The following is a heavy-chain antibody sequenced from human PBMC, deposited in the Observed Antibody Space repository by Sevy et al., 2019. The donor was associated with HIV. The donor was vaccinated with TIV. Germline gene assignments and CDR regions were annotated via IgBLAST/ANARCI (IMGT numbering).Heavy chain of an antibody. V-gene: IGHV3-30-3*01. Sequence: GGSLRLSCAASGFTFSSYAMHWVRQAPGKGLEWVAVISYDGSNKYYADSVKGRFTISRDNSKNTLYLQMNSLRAEDTAVYYCARDPRDVVVPAAMFDNWGQGTMVTVSS. CDR1: GFTFSSYA. CDR3: ARDPRDVVVPAAMFDN. J-gene: IGHJ3*02. D-gene: IGHD2-2*01. CDR2: ISYDGSNK.